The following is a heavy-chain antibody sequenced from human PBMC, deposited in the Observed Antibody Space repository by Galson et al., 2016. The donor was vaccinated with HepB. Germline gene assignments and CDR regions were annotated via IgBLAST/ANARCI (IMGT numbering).Heavy chain of an antibody. CDR3: ARHPYFDSSGYYFLGVAYFDY. CDR2: IYYSGST. CDR1: GGSISSSSYH. J-gene: IGHJ4*02. V-gene: IGHV4-39*01. D-gene: IGHD3-22*01. Sequence: SETLSLTCSVSGGSISSSSYHWGWIRQPPGKGLAWIGTIYYSGSTSYNPSLKSRVTISVDTSKNQISLRLTSVTAADTAVYFCARHPYFDSSGYYFLGVAYFDYWVQGTLVTVSA.